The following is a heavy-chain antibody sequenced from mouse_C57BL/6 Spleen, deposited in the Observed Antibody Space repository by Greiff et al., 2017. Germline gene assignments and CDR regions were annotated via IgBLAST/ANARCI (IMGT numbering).Heavy chain of an antibody. CDR2: INPNNGGT. CDR1: GYTFTDYY. Sequence: EVKLMESGPELVKPGASVKISCKASGYTFTDYYMNWVKQSHGKSLEWIGDINPNNGGTSYNQKFKGKATLTVDKSSSTAYMELRSLTSEDSAVYYCARWRAMDYWGQGTSVTVSS. J-gene: IGHJ4*01. CDR3: ARWRAMDY. V-gene: IGHV1-26*01.